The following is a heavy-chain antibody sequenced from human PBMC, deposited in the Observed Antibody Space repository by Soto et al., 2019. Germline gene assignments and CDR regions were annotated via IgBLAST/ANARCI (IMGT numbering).Heavy chain of an antibody. Sequence: QVQLVQSGAEVKKPGASVKVSCKASGYTFTSYDINWVRQATGQGLEWMGWMNPNSGNTGYAQKFQGRVTMTRNTSISTAYMELSSLRSEETAVYYCARGGRLAAAVDYYDSGGYLGYWGQGTLVTVSS. CDR2: MNPNSGNT. CDR1: GYTFTSYD. CDR3: ARGGRLAAAVDYYDSGGYLGY. V-gene: IGHV1-8*01. J-gene: IGHJ4*02. D-gene: IGHD3-22*01.